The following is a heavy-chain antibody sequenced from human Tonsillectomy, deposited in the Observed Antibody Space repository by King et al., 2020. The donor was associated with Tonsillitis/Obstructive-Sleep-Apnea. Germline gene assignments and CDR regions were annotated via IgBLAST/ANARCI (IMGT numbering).Heavy chain of an antibody. J-gene: IGHJ5*02. V-gene: IGHV1-2*02. CDR1: GYTFTGYY. Sequence: QLVQSGAEVKKPGASVKVSCKASGYTFTGYYMHWVRQAPGQGLEWMGWINPNSGDTDYAQKFQGRVTMTRDTSISTAYMELSRLRSDDTAVYYCARDRPGCGGECFPWFDPWGQGTLVTVSS. CDR3: ARDRPGCGGECFPWFDP. CDR2: INPNSGDT. D-gene: IGHD2-21*01.